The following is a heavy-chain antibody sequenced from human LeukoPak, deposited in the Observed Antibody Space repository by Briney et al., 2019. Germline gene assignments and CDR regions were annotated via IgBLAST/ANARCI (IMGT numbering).Heavy chain of an antibody. CDR3: ARGTQQAFDI. D-gene: IGHD6-13*01. CDR1: GYSISSGSY. CDR2: IYHSGST. J-gene: IGHJ3*02. V-gene: IGHV4-38-2*01. Sequence: SETLSLTCAVSGYSISSGSYWGCIRPPPGKGLEWIGSIYHSGSTYYNPSLKSRVTISVDTSKNQFSLKLTSVTSADTAVYYCARGTQQAFDIWGQGTMVTVSS.